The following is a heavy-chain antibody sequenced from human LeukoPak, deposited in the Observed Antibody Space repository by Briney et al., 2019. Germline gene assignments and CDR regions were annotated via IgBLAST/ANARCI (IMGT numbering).Heavy chain of an antibody. CDR3: AKDPDGGSSHFDY. J-gene: IGHJ4*02. Sequence: PGGSLRLSCAASGFTFDDYAMHWVRQAPGKGLEWVSGISWNSGSIGYADSVKGRFTISRDNAKNSLYLQMNSLRAEDTALYYCAKDPDGGSSHFDYWGQGTLVTVSS. V-gene: IGHV3-9*01. CDR2: ISWNSGSI. CDR1: GFTFDDYA. D-gene: IGHD1-26*01.